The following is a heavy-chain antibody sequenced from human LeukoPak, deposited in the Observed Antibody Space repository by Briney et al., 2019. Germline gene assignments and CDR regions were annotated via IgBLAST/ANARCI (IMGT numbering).Heavy chain of an antibody. CDR2: IYYSGST. CDR1: GGSISSYY. D-gene: IGHD6-13*01. J-gene: IGHJ4*02. Sequence: PSETLSLTCTVSGGSISSYYWSWIRQPPGKGLEWIGYIYYSGSTNYNPSLKSRVTISVDTSKNRFSLKLSSVTAADTAVYYCARVLRGYSSSWFDYWGQGTLVTVSS. CDR3: ARVLRGYSSSWFDY. V-gene: IGHV4-59*01.